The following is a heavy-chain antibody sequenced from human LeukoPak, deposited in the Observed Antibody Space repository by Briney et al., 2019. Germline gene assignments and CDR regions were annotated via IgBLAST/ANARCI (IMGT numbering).Heavy chain of an antibody. CDR1: GYTFTGYY. CDR2: INPNSGGT. V-gene: IGHV1-2*02. J-gene: IGHJ6*02. D-gene: IGHD1-26*01. CDR3: ARVHLRGASFEGYYYYGMDV. Sequence: ASVKVSCKASGYTFTGYYMHWVRQAPGQGLEWMGWINPNSGGTNYAQKFQGRVTMTRDTSISTAYMELSRLRSDDTAVYYCARVHLRGASFEGYYYYGMDVWGQGTTVTVSS.